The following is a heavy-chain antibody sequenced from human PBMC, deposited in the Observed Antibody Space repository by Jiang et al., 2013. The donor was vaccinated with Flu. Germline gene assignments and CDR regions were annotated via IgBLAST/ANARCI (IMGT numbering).Heavy chain of an antibody. CDR3: AKDRIGISPFTIFEGYHYNGMDV. D-gene: IGHD3-3*01. Sequence: VQLLESGGGLVQPGGSLRLSCAASGFTFSSYAMSWVRQAPGKGLEWVSAISGSGGSTYYADSVKGRFTISRDNSKNTLYLQMNSLRAEDTAVYYCAKDRIGISPFTIFEGYHYNGMDVWGQGTTVTVSS. CDR2: ISGSGGST. J-gene: IGHJ6*02. V-gene: IGHV3-23*01. CDR1: GFTFSSYA.